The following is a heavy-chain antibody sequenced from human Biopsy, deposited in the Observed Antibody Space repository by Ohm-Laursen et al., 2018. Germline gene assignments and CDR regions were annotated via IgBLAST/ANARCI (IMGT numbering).Heavy chain of an antibody. CDR3: AKPADSYGSEFYFDY. Sequence: SLRLSCAASGFNFSTYAMTWVRQAPGKGLEWVSVINTSGGSTHYAVSVKGRFTISRDNSKNTLYLRMNSLRAEDTAVYYCAKPADSYGSEFYFDYWGQGTLVTVSS. V-gene: IGHV3-23*01. D-gene: IGHD4-17*01. J-gene: IGHJ4*02. CDR2: INTSGGST. CDR1: GFNFSTYA.